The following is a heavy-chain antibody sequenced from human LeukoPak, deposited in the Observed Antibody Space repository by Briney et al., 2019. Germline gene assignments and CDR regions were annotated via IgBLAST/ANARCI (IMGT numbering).Heavy chain of an antibody. CDR3: ARGSERNDGWFDP. D-gene: IGHD1-1*01. J-gene: IGHJ5*02. CDR2: VSPKTGRT. Sequence: GASVKVSCKASGYTFRIHDFNWVRQAPGQGLEWMGWVSPKTGRTGYAPKFQGRVYMTTNASLSTAYMELSSLRSDDTAVYFCARGSERNDGWFDPWGQGTLVTVSS. CDR1: GYTFRIHD. V-gene: IGHV1-8*01.